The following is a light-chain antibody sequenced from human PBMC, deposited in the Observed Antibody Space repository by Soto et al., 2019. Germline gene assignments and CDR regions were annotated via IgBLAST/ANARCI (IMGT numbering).Light chain of an antibody. Sequence: DIQMTQSPSSLSASVGDTVTITCRASQSISVHLNWYQQKPGKVPKLLIYAASNLQSGVPSSLSGSGSDTDFALTISSLQPEDFATYYCQQSYITPYTFGQGTKLQIK. CDR3: QQSYITPYT. CDR2: AAS. J-gene: IGKJ2*01. CDR1: QSISVH. V-gene: IGKV1-39*01.